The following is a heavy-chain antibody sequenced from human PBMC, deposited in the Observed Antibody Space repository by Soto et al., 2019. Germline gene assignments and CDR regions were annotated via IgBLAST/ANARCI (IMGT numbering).Heavy chain of an antibody. CDR2: ISSSNVAI. J-gene: IGHJ4*02. V-gene: IGHV3-48*01. Sequence: EVQLVESGGGLVQPGGSLRLSCAASGFSISFSGMNWIRQAPGNRLEWVSYISSSNVAIYYADSVKGRFTISRDNAKNSLYLQMNRLRAEDTAVYYCARGTAAAGCDFWGQGTLVTVSS. CDR1: GFSISFSG. CDR3: ARGTAAAGCDF. D-gene: IGHD6-13*01.